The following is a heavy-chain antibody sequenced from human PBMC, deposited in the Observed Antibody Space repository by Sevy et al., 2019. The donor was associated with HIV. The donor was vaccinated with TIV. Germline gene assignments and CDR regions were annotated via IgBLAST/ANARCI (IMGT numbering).Heavy chain of an antibody. CDR2: IYHSGNT. V-gene: IGHV4-4*02. J-gene: IGHJ6*02. CDR3: ARDLKESDYYGMDV. Sequence: TLSLTCAVSGGSITSHNWWSWVRQPPGKGLEWIGEIYHSGNTNYNPSLESRVTISVDKSNNQFSLKLSSVTAADTAVYYCARDLKESDYYGMDVWGQGTTVTVSS. CDR1: GGSITSHNW.